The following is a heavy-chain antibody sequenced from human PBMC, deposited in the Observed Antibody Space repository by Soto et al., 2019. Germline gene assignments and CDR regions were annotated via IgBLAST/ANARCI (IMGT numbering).Heavy chain of an antibody. J-gene: IGHJ4*02. Sequence: QVQLVESGGGVVQPGRSLRLSCAASGFTFSSYGMHWVRQAPGKGLEWVAVIWYDGSNKYYADSVKGRFTISRDNSKNTLYLQMNSLRAEDTAVYYCARAWEVGVYAIRSYFDYWGQGTLVTVSS. V-gene: IGHV3-33*01. CDR2: IWYDGSNK. CDR3: ARAWEVGVYAIRSYFDY. CDR1: GFTFSSYG. D-gene: IGHD2-8*01.